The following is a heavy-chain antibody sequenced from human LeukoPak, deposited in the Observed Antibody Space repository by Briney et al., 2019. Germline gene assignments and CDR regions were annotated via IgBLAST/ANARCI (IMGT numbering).Heavy chain of an antibody. CDR1: GFTFSRYW. D-gene: IGHD4-23*01. Sequence: PGGSLRLSCAASGFTFSRYWVHWVRQAPGKGLVWVSRINGDGSNKGHVHSVKGRFTVSRDNVKNTVYLQMNSLRVEDTAVYYCARGGYGGAFDIWGQGTMVTVSS. CDR3: ARGGYGGAFDI. V-gene: IGHV3-74*01. CDR2: INGDGSNK. J-gene: IGHJ3*02.